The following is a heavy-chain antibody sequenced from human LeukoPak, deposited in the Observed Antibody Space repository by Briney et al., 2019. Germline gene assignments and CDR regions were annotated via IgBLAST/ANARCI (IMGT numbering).Heavy chain of an antibody. D-gene: IGHD6-13*01. J-gene: IGHJ4*02. V-gene: IGHV7-4-1*02. CDR1: GYSFTSYA. CDR2: INTNTGNP. CDR3: ATLGGSSWYYFDY. Sequence: GASVKVSCKASGYSFTSYAMHWVRQAPGQGLEWMGWINTNTGNPTYAQGFTGRFVFSLDTSVSTAYLQISSLKAEDTAVYYCATLGGSSWYYFDYWGQGILVTVSS.